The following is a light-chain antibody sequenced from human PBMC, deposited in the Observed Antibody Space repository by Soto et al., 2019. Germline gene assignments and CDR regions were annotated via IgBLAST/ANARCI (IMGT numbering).Light chain of an antibody. CDR1: SSDVGGHNY. CDR3: SSYTTSSTVV. Sequence: QSALTQPASVSGSPGQSITISCTGTSSDVGGHNYVSWYQQHPGKAPKLMIFDVSNRPSGVSNRFSGSKSGNTAYLTISGLQAEDEADYYCSSYTTSSTVVFGGGTKLTVL. CDR2: DVS. J-gene: IGLJ2*01. V-gene: IGLV2-14*03.